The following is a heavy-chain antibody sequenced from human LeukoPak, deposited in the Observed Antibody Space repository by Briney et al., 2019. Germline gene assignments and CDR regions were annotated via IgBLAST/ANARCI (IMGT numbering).Heavy chain of an antibody. J-gene: IGHJ4*02. CDR3: ANGFTNFGVATKDFDY. V-gene: IGHV3-30*02. Sequence: GGSLRLPCAASGFTFSNYGMHWVRQAPGKWLEWVAFIRHDGSNKYYADSVKGRFTISRDNSKNTLYLQMNSLRDEDTAVYYCANGFTNFGVATKDFDYLGQGTLGTVSS. CDR1: GFTFSNYG. CDR2: IRHDGSNK. D-gene: IGHD3-3*01.